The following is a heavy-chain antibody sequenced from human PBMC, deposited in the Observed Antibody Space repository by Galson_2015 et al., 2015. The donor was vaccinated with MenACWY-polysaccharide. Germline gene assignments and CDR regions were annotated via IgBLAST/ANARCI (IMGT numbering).Heavy chain of an antibody. Sequence: SLRLSCAASGLTFSTYWTHWVRHAPGNGLAWVSRLNADGSATGYADSVRGRFTISRDNAKHTLYLAMNSLRAEDTAVYYCTKAGAKYCSGSSCYFNWFDPWGQGTLVTVSS. CDR2: LNADGSAT. CDR1: GLTFSTYW. V-gene: IGHV3-74*01. CDR3: TKAGAKYCSGSSCYFNWFDP. J-gene: IGHJ5*02. D-gene: IGHD2-15*01.